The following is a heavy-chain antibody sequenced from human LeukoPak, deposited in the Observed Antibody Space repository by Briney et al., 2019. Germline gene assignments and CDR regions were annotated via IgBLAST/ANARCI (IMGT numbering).Heavy chain of an antibody. Sequence: PGGSLRLSCAASGLIFSNYWMSWFRQAPGKGLEWVANIKPDGSEKNYVDSVKGRFTISRDNSKNSLYLRMNSLRTEDTALYYCAKVGYSSSWYEVYFDYWGQGTLVTVSS. CDR2: IKPDGSEK. V-gene: IGHV3-7*03. D-gene: IGHD6-13*01. CDR3: AKVGYSSSWYEVYFDY. CDR1: GLIFSNYW. J-gene: IGHJ4*02.